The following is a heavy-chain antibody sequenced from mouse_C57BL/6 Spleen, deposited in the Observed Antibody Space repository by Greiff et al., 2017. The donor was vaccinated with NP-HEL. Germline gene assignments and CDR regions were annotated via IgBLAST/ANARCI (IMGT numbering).Heavy chain of an antibody. D-gene: IGHD1-1*01. CDR3: ASDNYGSSSPFAY. Sequence: VQGVESGPGLVAPSQSLSITCTVSGFSLTSSGVDWVRQSPGKGLEWLGVIWGVGSTNYNSALKSRLSISKDNSKSQVFLKMNSLQTDDTAMYYCASDNYGSSSPFAYWGQGTLVTVSA. CDR1: GFSLTSSG. J-gene: IGHJ3*01. V-gene: IGHV2-6*01. CDR2: IWGVGST.